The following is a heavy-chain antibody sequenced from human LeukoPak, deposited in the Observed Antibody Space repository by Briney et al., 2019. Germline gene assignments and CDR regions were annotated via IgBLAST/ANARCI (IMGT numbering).Heavy chain of an antibody. CDR1: DFTFSFYW. V-gene: IGHV3-7*01. D-gene: IGHD5-18*01. CDR3: ARVGERGYSYGYYFDY. J-gene: IGHJ4*02. Sequence: GGSLRLSCAASDFTFSFYWMTWVRQAPGEGLEWVANILPDGSEKYYLDSVKGRFTISRDNPTNSLYLQMNSLRAEDTAVYYCARVGERGYSYGYYFDYWGQGTLVTVSS. CDR2: ILPDGSEK.